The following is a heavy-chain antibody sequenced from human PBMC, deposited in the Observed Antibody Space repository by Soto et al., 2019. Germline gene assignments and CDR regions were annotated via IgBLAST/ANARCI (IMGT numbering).Heavy chain of an antibody. CDR2: IYYSGST. D-gene: IGHD3-22*01. V-gene: IGHV4-31*03. J-gene: IGHJ4*02. CDR1: GGSISSGGYY. Sequence: PSETLSLTCTVSGGSISSGGYYWSWIRQHPGKGLEWIRYIYYSGSTYYNPSLKSRVTISVDTSKNQFSLKLSSVTAADTAVYYCARVYDSSGYYFDYWGQGTLVTVSS. CDR3: ARVYDSSGYYFDY.